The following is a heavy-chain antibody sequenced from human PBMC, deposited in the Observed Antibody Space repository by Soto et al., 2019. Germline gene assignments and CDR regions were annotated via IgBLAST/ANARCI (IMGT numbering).Heavy chain of an antibody. CDR3: ARDRALTGTTMIMVAGWFDP. V-gene: IGHV4-31*03. CDR2: IYYSGST. D-gene: IGHD1-7*01. Sequence: SETLSLTCTVSGGSISSGGYYWSWIRQHPGKGLEWIGYIYYSGSTYYNPSLKSRVTISVDTSKNQFSLKLSSVTAADTAVYYCARDRALTGTTMIMVAGWFDPWGQGTLVTVSS. J-gene: IGHJ5*02. CDR1: GGSISSGGYY.